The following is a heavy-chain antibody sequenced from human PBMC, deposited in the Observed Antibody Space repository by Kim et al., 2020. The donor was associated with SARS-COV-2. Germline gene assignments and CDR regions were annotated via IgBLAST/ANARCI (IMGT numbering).Heavy chain of an antibody. Sequence: SVKVSCKASGFTFTSSAVQWVRQARGQRLEWIGWIVVGSGNTNYAQKFQERVTITRDMSTSTAYMELSSLRSEDTAVYYCAGSIGYFDWLLSDAFDIWGQGTMVTVSS. V-gene: IGHV1-58*01. CDR2: IVVGSGNT. CDR1: GFTFTSSA. D-gene: IGHD3-9*01. J-gene: IGHJ3*02. CDR3: AGSIGYFDWLLSDAFDI.